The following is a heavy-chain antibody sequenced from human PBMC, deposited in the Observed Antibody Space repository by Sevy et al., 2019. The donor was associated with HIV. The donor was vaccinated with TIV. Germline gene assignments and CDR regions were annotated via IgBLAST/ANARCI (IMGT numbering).Heavy chain of an antibody. CDR3: ARQPYFFDKSGYFWDY. D-gene: IGHD3-22*01. CDR1: GVSVTSDTYY. CDR2: VYHTGST. Sequence: SETLSLTCAFSGVSVTSDTYYWSWIRQRPGKGLEWSEYVYHTGSTNYSPSFKSRVTMSIDTSKNQFSLRLFSVAAADTAMYYCARQPYFFDKSGYFWDYWGQGILVTVSS. V-gene: IGHV4-61*01. J-gene: IGHJ4*02.